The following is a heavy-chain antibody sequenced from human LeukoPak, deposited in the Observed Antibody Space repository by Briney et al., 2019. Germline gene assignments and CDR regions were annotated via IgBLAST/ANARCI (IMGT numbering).Heavy chain of an antibody. V-gene: IGHV1-2*04. CDR2: INPNSGDT. Sequence: ASVKVSCKTSGYMFNEHYIHWVRQGPGQGLEWMGWINPNSGDTNYAQKFQGWVTMTRDTSISTAYMELSRLRSDDTAVYYCARDIVVVPAADYYYGMDVWGQGTTVTVSS. D-gene: IGHD2-2*01. CDR3: ARDIVVVPAADYYYGMDV. CDR1: GYMFNEHY. J-gene: IGHJ6*02.